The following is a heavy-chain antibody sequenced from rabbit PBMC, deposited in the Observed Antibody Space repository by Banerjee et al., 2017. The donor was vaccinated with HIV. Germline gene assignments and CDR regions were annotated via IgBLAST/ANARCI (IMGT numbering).Heavy chain of an antibody. CDR2: IFAGSSGAT. Sequence: QEQLEESGGGLVKPEGSLTLTCTASGIDLNSYYYMCWVRQAPGKGLEWIACIFAGSSGATYYASWAKGRFTISKTSSTTVTLQMTSLTAADTATYFCARGWITMTMNLWGPGTLVTVS. CDR3: ARGWITMTMNL. J-gene: IGHJ4*01. V-gene: IGHV1S45*01. D-gene: IGHD2-1*01. CDR1: GIDLNSYYY.